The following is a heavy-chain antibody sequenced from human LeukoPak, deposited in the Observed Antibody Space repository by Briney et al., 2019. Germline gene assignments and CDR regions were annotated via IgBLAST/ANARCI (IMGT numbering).Heavy chain of an antibody. D-gene: IGHD3-10*01. CDR3: AKLLRGTVVPYYDY. Sequence: PGGSLRLSCAASGITFITSAMSWVRQAPGKGLEWVSAISGSGGSTYYADSVKGRFTISRDNSKNTLHLQMNSLRVEGTAVYYCAKLLRGTVVPYYDYWGQGTLVTVSS. V-gene: IGHV3-23*01. J-gene: IGHJ4*02. CDR2: ISGSGGST. CDR1: GITFITSA.